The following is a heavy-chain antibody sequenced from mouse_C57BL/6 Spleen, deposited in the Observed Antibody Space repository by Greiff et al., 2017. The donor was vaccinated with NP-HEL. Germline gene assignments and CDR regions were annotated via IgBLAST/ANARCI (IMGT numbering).Heavy chain of an antibody. V-gene: IGHV1-50*01. D-gene: IGHD1-1*01. J-gene: IGHJ3*01. CDR2: IDPSDSYT. CDR1: GYTFTSYW. CDR3: AYYEAY. Sequence: KESCKASGYTFTSYWMQWVKQRPGQGLEWIGEIDPSDSYTNYNQKFKGKATLTVDTSSSTAYMQLSSLTSEDSAVYYCAYYEAYWGQRTLVTVSA.